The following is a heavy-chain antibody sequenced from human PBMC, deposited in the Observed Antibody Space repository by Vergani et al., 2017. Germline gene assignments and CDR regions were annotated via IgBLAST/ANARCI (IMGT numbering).Heavy chain of an antibody. Sequence: QVHLVESGGGVVQPGRSLRLSCVVSGFTSSYYGMHWVRQAPGTGLEWVAVISHDGTQKYYADSVKGRFTISRDNSKSTLYLQMNSLRTEDTAVYYCATKSCGTPGCQIGYFREWGQGTLVTVSS. J-gene: IGHJ1*01. D-gene: IGHD1-1*01. CDR2: ISHDGTQK. V-gene: IGHV3-30*03. CDR3: ATKSCGTPGCQIGYFRE. CDR1: GFTSSYYG.